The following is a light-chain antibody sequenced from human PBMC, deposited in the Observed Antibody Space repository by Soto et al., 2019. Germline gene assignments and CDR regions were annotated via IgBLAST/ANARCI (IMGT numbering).Light chain of an antibody. CDR1: QGIANY. CDR3: QQYGSSQT. V-gene: IGKV1-9*01. Sequence: DIQFTQSPSFLFASVGDGVTITFRASQGIANYFAWYQQTPGKAPKILIYAASTLQSGVPSRFSGSGSGTDFTLTISRLEPEDFAEYYYQQYGSSQTFGQGTKVDIK. CDR2: AAS. J-gene: IGKJ1*01.